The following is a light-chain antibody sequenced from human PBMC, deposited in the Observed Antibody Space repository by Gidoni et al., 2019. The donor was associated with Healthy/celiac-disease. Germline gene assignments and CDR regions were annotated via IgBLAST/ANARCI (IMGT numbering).Light chain of an antibody. CDR3: LQDYNYPRV. J-gene: IGKJ1*01. V-gene: IGKV1-6*01. CDR1: QGIRND. Sequence: AIQMTPSPSSLSASVGDRVTITCRARQGIRNDLGWYQQKPGKAPNPLIYAASSLQSGVPSRFSGSGSGTDFTLTISSLQPEDFATYYCLQDYNYPRVFGRGTKVEIK. CDR2: AAS.